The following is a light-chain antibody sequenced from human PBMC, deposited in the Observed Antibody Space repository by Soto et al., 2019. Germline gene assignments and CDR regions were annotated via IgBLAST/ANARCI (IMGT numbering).Light chain of an antibody. V-gene: IGKV1-13*02. Sequence: IQMTQSPSSLSASVGDRVTITCRASQGIGSALAWYQQKPGKAPKLLIYKASTVESGVPSRFRGSGSGTEFTLTISSLQTDDFASYYCLHYSTYPLTFGGGTKVDIK. CDR3: LHYSTYPLT. J-gene: IGKJ4*01. CDR2: KAS. CDR1: QGIGSA.